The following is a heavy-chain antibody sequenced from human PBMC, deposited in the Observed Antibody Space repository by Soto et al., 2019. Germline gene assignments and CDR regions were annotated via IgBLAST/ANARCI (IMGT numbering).Heavy chain of an antibody. Sequence: QAQLVQSGAEVKKPGASVKVSCKSSGYTFTSYGLTWVRQAPGQGLERMGWISAYNYKTMYAQKFQDSVTMTIDITTTTAYLDLKSLTSGDTAVYYCARDPHGDGKYYGMDVWGQGTTVTVSS. V-gene: IGHV1-18*01. D-gene: IGHD7-27*01. CDR3: ARDPHGDGKYYGMDV. CDR2: ISAYNYKT. CDR1: GYTFTSYG. J-gene: IGHJ6*02.